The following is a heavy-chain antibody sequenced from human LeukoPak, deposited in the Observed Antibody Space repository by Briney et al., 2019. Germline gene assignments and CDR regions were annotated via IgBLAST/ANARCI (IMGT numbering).Heavy chain of an antibody. CDR1: GYTFTSYY. V-gene: IGHV1-46*01. J-gene: IGHJ4*02. D-gene: IGHD6-25*01. CDR3: AGGAAGSVGY. CDR2: INPSGGST. Sequence: ASVKVSSKASGYTFTSYYMHWVRQAPGQGLEWMGIINPSGGSTSYAQKFQGRVTITRDTSTSTVYMELSSLRSEDTAVCYCAGGAAGSVGYWGQGTLVTVSS.